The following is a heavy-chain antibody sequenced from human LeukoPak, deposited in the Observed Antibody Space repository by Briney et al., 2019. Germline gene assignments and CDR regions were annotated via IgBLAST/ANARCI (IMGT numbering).Heavy chain of an antibody. J-gene: IGHJ4*02. D-gene: IGHD6-13*01. V-gene: IGHV4-59*01. CDR2: IYYSGST. CDR3: ARVTGYVMEDYFDY. Sequence: SETLSLTCTVSGGSISSYYWSWIRQPPGKGLEWIGYIYYSGSTNYNPSLKSRVTISVDTSKNQFSLRLSSVAAADTAVYYCARVTGYVMEDYFDYWGRGTLVTVSS. CDR1: GGSISSYY.